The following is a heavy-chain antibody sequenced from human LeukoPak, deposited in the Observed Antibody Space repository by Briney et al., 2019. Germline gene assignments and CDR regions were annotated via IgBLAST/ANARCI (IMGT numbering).Heavy chain of an antibody. D-gene: IGHD4-17*01. CDR2: ISSSGSTI. CDR3: ARDGDYLSAYFDY. V-gene: IGHV3-48*03. Sequence: GGSLRLSCAASGFTFSSYEMNWVRQAPGKGLEWVSYISSSGSTIYYADSVKGRFTISRANAKNSLYLQMNSLRAEDTAVYYCARDGDYLSAYFDYWGQGTLVTVSS. CDR1: GFTFSSYE. J-gene: IGHJ4*02.